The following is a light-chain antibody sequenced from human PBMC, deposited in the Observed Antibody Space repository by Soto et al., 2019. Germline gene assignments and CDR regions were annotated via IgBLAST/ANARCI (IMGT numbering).Light chain of an antibody. CDR3: QQYGSSPWT. J-gene: IGKJ1*01. Sequence: EIMLTQSPGTLSLSPGERATLSCRASQNISSSYLAWYQQKPGQAPGLLIYGASSRATGIPDRFSGSGSGTDFTLTILRLEPEDFAVYYCQQYGSSPWTFGQGTKVEIK. CDR2: GAS. V-gene: IGKV3-20*01. CDR1: QNISSSY.